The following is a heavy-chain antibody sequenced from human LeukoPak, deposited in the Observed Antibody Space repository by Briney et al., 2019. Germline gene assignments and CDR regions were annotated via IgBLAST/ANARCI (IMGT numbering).Heavy chain of an antibody. Sequence: SVKVSCKASGGTFSSYAISWVRQAPGQGLEWMGGIIPIFGTADYAQKFQGRVTITADESTSTAYMELSSLRSEDTAVYYCARGPYSSSQFDPWGQGTLVTVSS. V-gene: IGHV1-69*13. J-gene: IGHJ5*02. D-gene: IGHD6-13*01. CDR1: GGTFSSYA. CDR2: IIPIFGTA. CDR3: ARGPYSSSQFDP.